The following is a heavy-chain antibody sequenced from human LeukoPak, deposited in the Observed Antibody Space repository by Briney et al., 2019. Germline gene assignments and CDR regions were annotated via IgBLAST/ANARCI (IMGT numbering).Heavy chain of an antibody. Sequence: ASVKVSCKASGYTFTSYDINWVRQAPGQGLEWMGWINPNSGGTNYAQKFQGRVTMTRDTSISTAYMELSRLRSDDTAVYYCAGEPLPHCSSTSCYTSSQDYYYYYGMDVWGQGTTVTVSS. CDR1: GYTFTSYD. CDR2: INPNSGGT. J-gene: IGHJ6*02. V-gene: IGHV1-2*02. CDR3: AGEPLPHCSSTSCYTSSQDYYYYYGMDV. D-gene: IGHD2-2*02.